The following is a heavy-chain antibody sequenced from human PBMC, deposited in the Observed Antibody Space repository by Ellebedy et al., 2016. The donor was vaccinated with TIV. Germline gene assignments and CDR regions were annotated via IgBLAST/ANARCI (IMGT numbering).Heavy chain of an antibody. CDR2: INPNSGGT. D-gene: IGHD2-15*01. V-gene: IGHV1-2*04. CDR1: GYTFTGYY. J-gene: IGHJ4*02. Sequence: AASVKVSCKASGYTFTGYYMHWVRQAPGQGLEWMGWINPNSGGTNYAQKFQGWVTMTRETSISTAYMEMSRLRSDDTAVYFCAIDSVVGDEDFDYWGQGTLVTVSS. CDR3: AIDSVVGDEDFDY.